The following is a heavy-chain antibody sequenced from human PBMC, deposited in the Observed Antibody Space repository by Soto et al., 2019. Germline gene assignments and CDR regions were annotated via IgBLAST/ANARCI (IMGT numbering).Heavy chain of an antibody. CDR1: GGSISSSNC. J-gene: IGHJ6*02. CDR3: ASVRGGYYYAMDV. CDR2: IYHSGST. Sequence: QVQLQESGPGLVKPSGTLSLTCAVSGGSISSSNCWSWVRQPPGKGLEWIGEIYHSGSTNYNPSLKSRVTISGDKSKTQFSLKLSSVTAADTAVYYCASVRGGYYYAMDVWGQGTTVTVSS. V-gene: IGHV4-4*02. D-gene: IGHD3-10*02.